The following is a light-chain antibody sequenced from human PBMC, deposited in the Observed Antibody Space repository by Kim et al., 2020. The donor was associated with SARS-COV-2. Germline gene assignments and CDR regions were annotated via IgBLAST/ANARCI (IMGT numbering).Light chain of an antibody. V-gene: IGLV3-1*01. CDR2: QDD. J-gene: IGLJ2*01. CDR1: NLGDKY. CDR3: QAWDSHTVV. Sequence: SYELTQPPSLSVSPGQTATITCSGNNLGDKYVCWYQQKPGQSPLLVMYQDDKRPSEIPERISGSNSGNTATLTISGVQTVDEAGYYCQAWDSHTVVFGGGTKVTVL.